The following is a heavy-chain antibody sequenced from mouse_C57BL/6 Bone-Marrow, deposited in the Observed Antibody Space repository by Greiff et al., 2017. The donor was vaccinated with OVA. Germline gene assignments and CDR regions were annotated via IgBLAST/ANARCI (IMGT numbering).Heavy chain of an antibody. Sequence: EVKLQESGAELVRPGASVKLSCTASGFNIKDDYMHWVKQRPEQGLEWIGWIDPENGDTEYASKFQGKATITADTSSNTAYLQLSSLTSEDTAVYYCTTEGAMDYWGQGTSVTVSS. J-gene: IGHJ4*01. V-gene: IGHV14-4*01. CDR1: GFNIKDDY. CDR3: TTEGAMDY. CDR2: IDPENGDT.